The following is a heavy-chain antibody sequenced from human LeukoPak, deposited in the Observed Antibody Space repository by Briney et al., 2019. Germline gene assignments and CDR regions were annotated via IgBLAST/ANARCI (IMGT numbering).Heavy chain of an antibody. J-gene: IGHJ4*02. CDR3: ARLRYSANWFFDY. CDR1: GGSISSSNYY. Sequence: SETLSLTCTVSGGSISSSNYYWGWIRQPPGMELEWIGSIYYSGSTYYNPSLKRRITISVETSKSQFSLKLSSVTAADTALYYCARLRYSANWFFDYWGQGTLVTVSS. D-gene: IGHD6-13*01. CDR2: IYYSGST. V-gene: IGHV4-39*01.